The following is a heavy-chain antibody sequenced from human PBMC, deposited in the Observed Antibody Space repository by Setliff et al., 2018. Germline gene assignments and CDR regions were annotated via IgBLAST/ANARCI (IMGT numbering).Heavy chain of an antibody. J-gene: IGHJ5*02. D-gene: IGHD7-27*01. CDR3: ARVANWGLDLRFDP. V-gene: IGHV4-59*01. CDR1: GDSISSYY. CDR2: IYYSGRT. Sequence: SETLSLTCTVSGDSISSYYWSWIRQPPGKGLEWIGYIYYSGRTNYNPSFKSRVTMSVATFENHFSLKLNSLTAADTAVYYCARVANWGLDLRFDPWGQGILVTVSS.